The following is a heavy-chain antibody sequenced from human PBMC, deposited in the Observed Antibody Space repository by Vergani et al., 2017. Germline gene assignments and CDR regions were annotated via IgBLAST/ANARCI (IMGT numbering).Heavy chain of an antibody. CDR3: ARDRAEMELLSIDY. V-gene: IGHV3-21*01. D-gene: IGHD5-24*01. CDR2: ISSSSSYI. CDR1: GFTFSSYS. Sequence: EVQLVESGGGLVKPGGSLRLSCAASGFTFSSYSMNWVRQAPGKGLEWVSSISSSSSYIYYADSVKGRFTISRDNAKNSLYLQMNSLRAEDTAEYYCARDRAEMELLSIDYWGQGTLVTVSS. J-gene: IGHJ4*02.